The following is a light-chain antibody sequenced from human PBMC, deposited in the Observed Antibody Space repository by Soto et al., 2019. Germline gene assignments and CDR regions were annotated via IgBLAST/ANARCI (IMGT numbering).Light chain of an antibody. CDR1: QSISSW. CDR2: DAS. Sequence: DIQMTQSPSTLSASVGDRVTITCRASQSISSWLAWYQQKPGKAPKLLIYDASSLESGFPSRFSGSGSGTEFTLTISSLQPDDFATYYCQQYNSLWTFGQGTKVDIK. J-gene: IGKJ1*01. CDR3: QQYNSLWT. V-gene: IGKV1-5*01.